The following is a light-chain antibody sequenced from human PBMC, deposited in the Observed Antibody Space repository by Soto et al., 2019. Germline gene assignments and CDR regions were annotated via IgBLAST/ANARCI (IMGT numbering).Light chain of an antibody. J-gene: IGKJ1*01. CDR2: DAS. Sequence: EIVLTQSPATLSLSPGERATLSCRASQSVSSYLAWYQQKPGQAPRLLIYDASNRATGIPARFSGSGSGTDFTLTISSLEPEDFVTYYCQQYNSYPWTFGQGTKVEVK. CDR3: QQYNSYPWT. V-gene: IGKV3-11*01. CDR1: QSVSSY.